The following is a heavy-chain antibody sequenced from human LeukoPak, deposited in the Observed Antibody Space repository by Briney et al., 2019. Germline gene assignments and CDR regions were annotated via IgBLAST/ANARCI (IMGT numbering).Heavy chain of an antibody. CDR1: GYTFTSYG. J-gene: IGHJ6*04. Sequence: ASVKVSCKASGYTFTSYGISWVRQAPGQGLEWMGWISAYNGNTNYAQKLQGRVTMTTDTSTSTAYMELRSLRSDDTAVYYCARVGEGYCSGGSCYSHYGMDVWGKGTTVTVSS. D-gene: IGHD2-15*01. CDR2: ISAYNGNT. V-gene: IGHV1-18*01. CDR3: ARVGEGYCSGGSCYSHYGMDV.